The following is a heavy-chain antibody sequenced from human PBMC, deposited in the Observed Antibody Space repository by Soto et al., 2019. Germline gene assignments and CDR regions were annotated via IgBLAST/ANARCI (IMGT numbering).Heavy chain of an antibody. CDR1: GGSIYTGDYY. J-gene: IGHJ6*02. Sequence: QVRLQESGPGLVKPSQTLSLTCTVSGGSIYTGDYYWSWIRQPPGKGLEWIGSIYYVGDTEYNPSLKSRLTMSVDTSKNQFSLRLTYVTAADTAVYYCARDPPVETGYFTGLDVWGQGTTVTVSS. D-gene: IGHD6-25*01. V-gene: IGHV4-30-4*01. CDR3: ARDPPVETGYFTGLDV. CDR2: IYYVGDT.